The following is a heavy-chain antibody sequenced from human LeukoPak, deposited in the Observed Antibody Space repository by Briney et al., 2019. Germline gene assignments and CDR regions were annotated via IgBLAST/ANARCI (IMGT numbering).Heavy chain of an antibody. CDR2: ISYDGSNK. Sequence: PGGSLRVSCAASGFTFSSYAMHWVRQAPGKGLEWVAVISYDGSNKYYADSVKGRFTISRDNSKNTLYLQMNSLRAEDTAVYYCARDPRGNYYGMDVWGQGTTVTVSS. CDR3: ARDPRGNYYGMDV. CDR1: GFTFSSYA. J-gene: IGHJ6*02. V-gene: IGHV3-30-3*01.